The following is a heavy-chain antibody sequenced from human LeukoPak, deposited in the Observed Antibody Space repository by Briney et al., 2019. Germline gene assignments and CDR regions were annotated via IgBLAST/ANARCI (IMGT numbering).Heavy chain of an antibody. D-gene: IGHD2-2*01. V-gene: IGHV1-69*06. CDR2: IIPIFGTA. CDR3: ARVVYCSSTSCYNWFDP. CDR1: GGTFSGCA. J-gene: IGHJ5*02. Sequence: SVKVSCKASGGTFSGCAISWVRQAPGQGLEWMGRIIPIFGTANYAQKFQGRVTITADKSTSTAYMELSSLRSEDTAVYYCARVVYCSSTSCYNWFDPWGQGTLVTVSS.